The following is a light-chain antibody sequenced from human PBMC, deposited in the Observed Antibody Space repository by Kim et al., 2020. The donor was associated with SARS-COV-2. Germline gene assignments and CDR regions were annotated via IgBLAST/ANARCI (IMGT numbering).Light chain of an antibody. CDR3: QVWDRSSDHRV. CDR1: NIGSKS. CDR2: YDS. J-gene: IGLJ3*02. Sequence: SYELTQPPSVSVAPGKTARITCGGNNIGSKSVHWYQQKPGQAPVLVIYYDSDRPSGIPERFSGSNSGNTATLTISRVEAGDEADYYCQVWDRSSDHRVFGGGTQLTV. V-gene: IGLV3-21*04.